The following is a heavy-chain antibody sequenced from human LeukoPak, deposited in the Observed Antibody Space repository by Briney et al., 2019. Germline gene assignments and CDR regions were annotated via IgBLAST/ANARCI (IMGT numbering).Heavy chain of an antibody. D-gene: IGHD4-17*01. CDR3: ARCLDYGDYRAFDY. CDR1: GGTFSSYA. J-gene: IGHJ4*02. V-gene: IGHV1-69*13. CDR2: IIPIFGTA. Sequence: GASVTVSCKASGGTFSSYAISWVRQAPGQGLEWMGGIIPIFGTANYAQKFQGRVTITADESTSTAYMELSSLRSEDTAVYYCARCLDYGDYRAFDYWGQGTLVTVSS.